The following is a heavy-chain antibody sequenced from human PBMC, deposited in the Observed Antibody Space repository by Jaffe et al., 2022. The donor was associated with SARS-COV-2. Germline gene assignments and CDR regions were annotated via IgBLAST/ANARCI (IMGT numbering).Heavy chain of an antibody. V-gene: IGHV4-59*01. Sequence: QVQLQESGPGLVKPSETLSLTCTVSGGSISSYYWSWIRQPPGKGLEWIGYIYYSGSTNYNPSLKSRVTISVDTSKNQFSLKLSSVTAADTAVYYCARIANYYDSSGYASQDMDVWGKGTTVTVSS. D-gene: IGHD3-22*01. CDR3: ARIANYYDSSGYASQDMDV. CDR1: GGSISSYY. CDR2: IYYSGST. J-gene: IGHJ6*03.